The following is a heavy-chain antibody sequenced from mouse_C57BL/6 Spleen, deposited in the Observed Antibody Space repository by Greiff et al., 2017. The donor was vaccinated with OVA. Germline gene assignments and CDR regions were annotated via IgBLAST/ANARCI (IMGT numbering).Heavy chain of an antibody. CDR3: ARDTTVVEGYYFDY. CDR2: ISDGGSYT. V-gene: IGHV5-4*01. Sequence: EVQGVESGGGLVKPGGSLKLSCAASGFTFSSYAMSWVRQTPEKRLEWVATISDGGSYTYYPDNVQGRFTISRDNAKNNLYLQMSHLKSEDTAMYYCARDTTVVEGYYFDYWGQGTTLTVSS. J-gene: IGHJ2*01. CDR1: GFTFSSYA. D-gene: IGHD1-1*01.